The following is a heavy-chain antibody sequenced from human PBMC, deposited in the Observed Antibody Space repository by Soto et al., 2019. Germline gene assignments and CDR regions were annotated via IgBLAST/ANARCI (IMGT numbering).Heavy chain of an antibody. CDR2: MYYGGST. D-gene: IGHD4-17*01. CDR1: GGSIRTYY. J-gene: IGHJ4*02. V-gene: IGHV4-59*01. CDR3: ARLIDTVTTYGFDY. Sequence: SETLSLTCTVSGGSIRTYYWNWIRQPPGKGLEWIGYMYYGGSTNYNPSLKSRVTVSGDTSKNDFSLKLTSVTAADTAVYYCARLIDTVTTYGFDYWGQGTLVTVSS.